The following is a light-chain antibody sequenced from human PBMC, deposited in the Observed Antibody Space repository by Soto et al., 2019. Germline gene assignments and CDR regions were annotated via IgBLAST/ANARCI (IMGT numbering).Light chain of an antibody. CDR3: QLYVSSSV. CDR2: DAS. J-gene: IGKJ4*01. CDR1: QSVSNNY. V-gene: IGKV3-20*01. Sequence: EIVLTQSPGTLSLSPGERATLSCRASQSVSNNYLAWYQQKAGQAPRLLIFDASSRAAGTPDRFSGSGSGTNFTLTITRLEPEDFAMYNCQLYVSSSVFGGGTKVEI.